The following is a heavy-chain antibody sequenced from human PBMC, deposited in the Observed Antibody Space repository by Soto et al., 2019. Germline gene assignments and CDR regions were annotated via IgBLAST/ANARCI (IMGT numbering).Heavy chain of an antibody. CDR2: ISSSSSYI. CDR3: ARESGGGEYYDILTGYYSFLPATFDY. D-gene: IGHD3-9*01. V-gene: IGHV3-21*01. J-gene: IGHJ4*02. Sequence: EVQLVESGGGLVKPGGSLRLSCAASGFTFSSYSMNWVRQAPGKGLEWVSSISSSSSYIYYADSVKGRFTISRDNAKNSLYLQMNSLRAEDTAVYYCARESGGGEYYDILTGYYSFLPATFDYWGQGTLVTVSS. CDR1: GFTFSSYS.